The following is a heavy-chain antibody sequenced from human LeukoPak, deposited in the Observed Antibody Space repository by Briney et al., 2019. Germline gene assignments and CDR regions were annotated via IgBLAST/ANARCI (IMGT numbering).Heavy chain of an antibody. CDR3: ARVGYDSSGYYVSDY. Sequence: ASVKVSCKASGYTFTGYYMHLVRQAPGQGLEWMGWINPNSGGTNYAQKFQGRVTMTRDTSISTAYMELSRLRSDDTAVYYCARVGYDSSGYYVSDYWGQGTLVTVSS. CDR2: INPNSGGT. CDR1: GYTFTGYY. J-gene: IGHJ4*02. D-gene: IGHD3-22*01. V-gene: IGHV1-2*02.